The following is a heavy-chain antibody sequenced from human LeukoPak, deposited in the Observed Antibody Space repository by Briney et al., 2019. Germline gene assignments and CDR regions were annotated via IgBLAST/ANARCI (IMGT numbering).Heavy chain of an antibody. D-gene: IGHD3-22*01. Sequence: SVRVSCTASGGTFSSYAISWVRQAPGQGLEWMGGIIPIFGTANYAQKFQGRVTITADKSTSTAYMELSSLRSEDTAVYYCARKVPNDSSGYYYRGQFDPWGQGTLVTVSS. CDR2: IIPIFGTA. J-gene: IGHJ5*02. CDR1: GGTFSSYA. CDR3: ARKVPNDSSGYYYRGQFDP. V-gene: IGHV1-69*06.